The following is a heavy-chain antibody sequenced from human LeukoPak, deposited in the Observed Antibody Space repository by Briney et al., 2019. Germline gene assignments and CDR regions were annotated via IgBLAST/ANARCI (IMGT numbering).Heavy chain of an antibody. J-gene: IGHJ4*02. CDR3: TIAAAGPDFDY. D-gene: IGHD6-13*01. CDR1: GFTFSSYS. Sequence: GGSLRLSCAASGFTFSSYSMNWVRQAPGKGLEWGSSISSSSSYIYYADSVKGRFTISRDNAKNTLYLQMNSLRAEDTAVYYCTIAAAGPDFDYWGQGTLVTVSS. CDR2: ISSSSSYI. V-gene: IGHV3-21*01.